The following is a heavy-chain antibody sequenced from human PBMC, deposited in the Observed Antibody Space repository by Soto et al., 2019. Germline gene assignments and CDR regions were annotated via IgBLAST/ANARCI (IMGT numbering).Heavy chain of an antibody. CDR3: GRLVSPLPPIQS. D-gene: IGHD3-16*01. CDR1: GYTFTNYW. CDR2: IFPRDFDV. Sequence: GESLKISYQTSGYTFTNYWIGWVRQMPGGGLEWLGLIFPRDFDVRYSPSFEGQVTISADRSTATAFLQWRSLGASDSALYFFGRLVSPLPPIQSRGQGNPVTVPQ. V-gene: IGHV5-51*01. J-gene: IGHJ4*02.